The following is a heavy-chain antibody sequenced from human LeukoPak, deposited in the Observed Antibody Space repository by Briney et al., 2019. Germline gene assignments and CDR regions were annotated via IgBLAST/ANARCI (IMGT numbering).Heavy chain of an antibody. Sequence: ASVKVSCKASGYTFTGYYMHWVRQAPGQGLEWMGWINPNSGGTNYAQKFQGRVTMTRDTSISTAYMELSRLRSDDTAVYYCARDRFGLFGELQGWFDPWGQGTLVTVSS. CDR2: INPNSGGT. CDR3: ARDRFGLFGELQGWFDP. D-gene: IGHD3-10*02. CDR1: GYTFTGYY. J-gene: IGHJ5*02. V-gene: IGHV1-2*02.